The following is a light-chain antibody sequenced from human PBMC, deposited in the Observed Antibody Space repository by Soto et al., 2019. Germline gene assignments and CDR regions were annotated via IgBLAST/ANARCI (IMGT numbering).Light chain of an antibody. J-gene: IGLJ2*01. CDR3: CSYAGRDVV. V-gene: IGLV2-23*01. CDR1: SSDVGSYNL. Sequence: QSALTQPASVSGSPGQSITISCTGTSSDVGSYNLVSWYQQHPGKAPKLMIYEGRKRPSGVSNRFSGSKSGNTASLTISGLQAEDEADYYCCSYAGRDVVFGGGTKVT. CDR2: EGR.